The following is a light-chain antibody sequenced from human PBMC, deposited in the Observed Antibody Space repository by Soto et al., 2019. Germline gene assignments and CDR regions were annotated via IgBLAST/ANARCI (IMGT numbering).Light chain of an antibody. CDR2: DVS. V-gene: IGLV2-14*01. Sequence: QSALTQPASVSGSPGQSITISCTGTSSDVGGYIYVSWYQQHPGKAPKLMIYDVSNRPSGVSDRFSGSKSGNTASLTISGLQAEDEADYYCLSYTSSSTLYVFGTGTKVTVL. J-gene: IGLJ1*01. CDR1: SSDVGGYIY. CDR3: LSYTSSSTLYV.